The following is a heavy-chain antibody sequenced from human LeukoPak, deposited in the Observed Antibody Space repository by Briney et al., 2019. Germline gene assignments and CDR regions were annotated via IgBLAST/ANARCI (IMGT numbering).Heavy chain of an antibody. D-gene: IGHD2-2*02. Sequence: GGSLRLSCAASGFTVSSNYMSWVRQAPGKGLEWVSVIYSGGSTYYADSVKGRFTISRDNSKNTLYLQMNSLRAEDTAVYYCARGGVDCSSTSCYRGVYYYYMDVWGKGTTVTVSS. V-gene: IGHV3-66*02. J-gene: IGHJ6*03. CDR3: ARGGVDCSSTSCYRGVYYYYMDV. CDR2: IYSGGST. CDR1: GFTVSSNY.